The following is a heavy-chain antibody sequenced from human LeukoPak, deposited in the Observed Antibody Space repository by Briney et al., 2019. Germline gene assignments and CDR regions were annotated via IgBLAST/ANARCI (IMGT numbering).Heavy chain of an antibody. CDR3: ARGYCSGGSCYPFDY. Sequence: ASVKVSCKASGHTFTSYGISWVRQAPGQGLEWMLWISAYNGNTNYAQKLQGRVSITTDRSTSTAYMELRSLRSDDTAVYYCARGYCSGGSCYPFDYWGQGTLVTVSS. V-gene: IGHV1-18*01. D-gene: IGHD2-15*01. CDR1: GHTFTSYG. J-gene: IGHJ4*02. CDR2: ISAYNGNT.